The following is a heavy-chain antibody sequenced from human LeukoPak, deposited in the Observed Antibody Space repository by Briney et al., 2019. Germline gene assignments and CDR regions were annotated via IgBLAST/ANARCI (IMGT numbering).Heavy chain of an antibody. CDR3: ARERGAERPNDAFDI. CDR2: IIPIFGTA. CDR1: GGTFSSYA. D-gene: IGHD4/OR15-4a*01. Sequence: SVKASCKASGGTFSSYAISWVRQAPGQGLEWMGGIIPIFGTANYAQKFQGRVTITADKSTSTAYMGLSSLRSEDTAVYYCARERGAERPNDAFDIWGQGTMVTVSS. V-gene: IGHV1-69*06. J-gene: IGHJ3*02.